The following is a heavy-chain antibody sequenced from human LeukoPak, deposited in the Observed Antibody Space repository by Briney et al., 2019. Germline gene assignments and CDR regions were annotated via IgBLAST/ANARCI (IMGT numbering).Heavy chain of an antibody. D-gene: IGHD2-2*01. CDR2: IYYSGST. CDR3: ARRYCSSTGCYPDAFDI. V-gene: IGHV4-59*01. J-gene: IGHJ3*02. Sequence: SETLSLTCTVSGGSISSYYWSWIRQPPGKGLEWIGYIYYSGSTDYNPSLKSRVTISVDTSKNQFSLKLSSVTAADTAVYYCARRYCSSTGCYPDAFDIWGQGTMVTVSS. CDR1: GGSISSYY.